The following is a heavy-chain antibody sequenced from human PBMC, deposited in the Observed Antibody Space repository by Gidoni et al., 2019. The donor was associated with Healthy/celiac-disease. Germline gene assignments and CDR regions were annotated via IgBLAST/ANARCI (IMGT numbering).Heavy chain of an antibody. CDR1: GGSVSSGSYY. Sequence: QVQLQESGPGLGKPSETLYLTCTVSGGSVSSGSYYWSWLRQPPGKGLEWIWYIYYRGSPNYTPSLKSRVTISVDTSKNQFSLKLSSLTAADTAVYYCAAGGYGSGSSIGYWGQGTLVTVSS. V-gene: IGHV4-61*01. CDR2: IYYRGSP. CDR3: AAGGYGSGSSIGY. D-gene: IGHD3-10*01. J-gene: IGHJ4*02.